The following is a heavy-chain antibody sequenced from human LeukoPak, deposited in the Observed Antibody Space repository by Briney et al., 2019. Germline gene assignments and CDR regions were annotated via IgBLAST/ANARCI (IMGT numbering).Heavy chain of an antibody. CDR2: IYSSGST. J-gene: IGHJ4*02. CDR3: ARGDSGWYLGLGFDY. CDR1: GYSISSGFY. V-gene: IGHV4-38-2*02. Sequence: SETLSLTCTVSGYSISSGFYWGWLRQPPGKGLEWIGSIYSSGSTYYNPSLKSRVTIPVDTSKNQVSLKLRSVTAADTAVYYCARGDSGWYLGLGFDYWGQGTLVIVSS. D-gene: IGHD6-19*01.